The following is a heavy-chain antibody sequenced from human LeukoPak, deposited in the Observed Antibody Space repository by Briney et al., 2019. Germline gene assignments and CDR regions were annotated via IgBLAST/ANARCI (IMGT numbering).Heavy chain of an antibody. CDR1: GFAFSTFG. CDR3: AKDLRYCSGGSCP. J-gene: IGHJ5*02. CDR2: IRYDWSNT. V-gene: IGHV3-30*02. D-gene: IGHD2-15*01. Sequence: PGGSLRLSCAASGFAFSTFGMHWVRQAPGKGLEWLAYIRYDWSNTFHADSVKGRFTISRDNSKNTLYLQMDSLRAEDTAVYYCAKDLRYCSGGSCPWGQGTLVTVSS.